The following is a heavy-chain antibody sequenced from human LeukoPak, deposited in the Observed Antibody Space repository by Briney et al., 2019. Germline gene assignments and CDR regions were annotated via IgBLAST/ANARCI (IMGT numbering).Heavy chain of an antibody. V-gene: IGHV3-23*01. CDR1: GFTFSSYA. CDR2: ISGSGGST. Sequence: PGGSLRLSCAAPGFTFSSYAMSWVRQAPGKGLEWVSAISGSGGSTYYANSVKGRFTISRDNSKTTLYLQMNSLKAEDTAVYYCAKIKGVAYWGQGTLVTVSS. CDR3: AKIKGVAY. J-gene: IGHJ4*02.